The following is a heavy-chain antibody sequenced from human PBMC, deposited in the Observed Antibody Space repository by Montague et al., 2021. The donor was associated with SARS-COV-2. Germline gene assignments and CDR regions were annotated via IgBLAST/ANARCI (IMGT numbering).Heavy chain of an antibody. J-gene: IGHJ4*02. Sequence: SETLSLTCTVSGDPISSSSYYWGWIRQSPGRGLEWIGSINYNGXTXYXXXXKXRLTISIDTSNNQFSLKLSSVTAADTAVYYCARGRAVNYMMGATSGFDYWRQGGLVTVSS. D-gene: IGHD1-26*01. CDR2: INYNGXT. V-gene: IGHV4-39*07. CDR3: ARGRAVNYMMGATSGFDY. CDR1: GDPISSSSYY.